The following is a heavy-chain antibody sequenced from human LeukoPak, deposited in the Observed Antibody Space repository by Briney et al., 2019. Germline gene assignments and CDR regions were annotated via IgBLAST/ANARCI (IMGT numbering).Heavy chain of an antibody. CDR1: GFTFSSYW. V-gene: IGHV3-74*01. D-gene: IGHD2-8*01. CDR3: AKEDIVLMVYATGYFDY. CDR2: INSDGSST. J-gene: IGHJ4*02. Sequence: GGSLRLSCAASGFTFSSYWMHWVRQAPGKGLVWVSRINSDGSSTSYADSVKGRFSISRDNAKNTLYLQMNSLRVEDTAVYYCAKEDIVLMVYATGYFDYWGQGTLVTVSS.